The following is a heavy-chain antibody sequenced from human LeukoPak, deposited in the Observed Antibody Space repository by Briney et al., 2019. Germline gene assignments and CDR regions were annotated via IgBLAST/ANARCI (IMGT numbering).Heavy chain of an antibody. D-gene: IGHD3-22*01. V-gene: IGHV3-20*04. CDR3: AKDQDTMMGNAFYI. CDR1: GFTFDDYG. CDR2: INWNGGST. J-gene: IGHJ3*02. Sequence: PGGSLRLSCAASGFTFDDYGMSWVRQAPGKGPEWVSGINWNGGSTGYADSVKGRFTISRDNAKNSLYLQMNSLRAEDTALYYCAKDQDTMMGNAFYIWGQGTMVTVSS.